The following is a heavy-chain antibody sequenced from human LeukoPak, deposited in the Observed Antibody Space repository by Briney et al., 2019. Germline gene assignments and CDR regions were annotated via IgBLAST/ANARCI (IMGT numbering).Heavy chain of an antibody. V-gene: IGHV4-39*07. CDR1: GGSISNSNYY. J-gene: IGHJ6*03. CDR2: IYYSGSI. Sequence: SETLSLTCTVSGGSISNSNYYWGWIRQPPGKGLEWIGNIYYSGSIYYNPSLKSRVTISVDTSKNQFSLMLSSVTAADTAVYYCARDARETAMVSGGEDYYYYMDVWGKGTTVTVSS. CDR3: ARDARETAMVSGGEDYYYYMDV. D-gene: IGHD2-21*02.